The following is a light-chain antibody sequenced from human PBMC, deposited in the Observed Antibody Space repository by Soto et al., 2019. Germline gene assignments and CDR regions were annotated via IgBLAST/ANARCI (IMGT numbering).Light chain of an antibody. J-gene: IGKJ1*01. Sequence: EIGLTQSPGTLSLAPGERATLSCRASLSVSISYLAWYPQKPGQAPRLRIYCASSSATGIPDRFSGSGSGTDFTLTISRLEPEDFAVYYCQQYGSSPWSFGQGTKVEIK. V-gene: IGKV3-20*01. CDR3: QQYGSSPWS. CDR2: CAS. CDR1: LSVSISY.